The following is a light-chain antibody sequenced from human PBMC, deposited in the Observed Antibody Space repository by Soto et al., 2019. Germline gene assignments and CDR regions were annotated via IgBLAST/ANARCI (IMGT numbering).Light chain of an antibody. CDR2: INSDGSH. J-gene: IGLJ3*02. CDR1: SGHSRYA. CDR3: QTWGTGIRV. Sequence: QSVLTQSPSASASLGASVKLTCTLSSGHSRYAIAWLQQQPEKGPRYLMKINSDGSHSKGDGIPDRFSGSNSGAERYLTISSLQSEDEADYYCQTWGTGIRVFGGGTQLTVL. V-gene: IGLV4-69*01.